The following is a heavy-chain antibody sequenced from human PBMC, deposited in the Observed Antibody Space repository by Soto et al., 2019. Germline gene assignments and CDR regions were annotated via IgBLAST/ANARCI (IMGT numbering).Heavy chain of an antibody. CDR1: GYTFTNYD. CDR2: VNPNSGYT. Sequence: QVQLVQSGAEVKKPGASVTVSCKASGYTFTNYDITWVRQAAGQGLEWVGWVNPNSGYTAYAQKFVGRVTMTRNTPLRTAYMELSSLTTGDTAVYYFARSYSYGWNDYWGQGTLVTVS. D-gene: IGHD5-18*01. CDR3: ARSYSYGWNDY. J-gene: IGHJ4*02. V-gene: IGHV1-8*01.